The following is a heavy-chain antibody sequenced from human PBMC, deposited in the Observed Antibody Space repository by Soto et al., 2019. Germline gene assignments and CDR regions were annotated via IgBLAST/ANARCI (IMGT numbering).Heavy chain of an antibody. CDR3: ARWLEVLTTSDS. J-gene: IGHJ4*02. D-gene: IGHD3-22*01. CDR1: GFNFSDYY. V-gene: IGHV3-11*06. CDR2: ISTSGRDT. Sequence: GGSLRLSCAASGFNFSDYYMTWIRQAPGKGLEWISHISTSGRDTEYADSVKGRFLISRDNAKRSLYLQMNSLRVEDTAVYYCARWLEVLTTSDSWGQGTLVTVSS.